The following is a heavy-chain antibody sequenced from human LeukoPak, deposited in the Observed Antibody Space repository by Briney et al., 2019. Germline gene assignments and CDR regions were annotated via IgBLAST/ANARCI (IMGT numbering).Heavy chain of an antibody. CDR2: ISAYNGNT. CDR3: ARRIGPADLDY. CDR1: GYTFTIYG. V-gene: IGHV1-18*01. D-gene: IGHD2/OR15-2a*01. J-gene: IGHJ4*02. Sequence: EASVKVSCKASGYTFTIYGIIWVRQAPGQGLEWMGWISAYNGNTNYAQNLQGRVTMTTDTSTSTAYMELRSLRSDDTAVYYCARRIGPADLDYWGQGTLVTVSS.